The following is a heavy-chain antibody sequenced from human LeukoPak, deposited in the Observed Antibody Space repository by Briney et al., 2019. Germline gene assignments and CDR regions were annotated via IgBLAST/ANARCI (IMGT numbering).Heavy chain of an antibody. V-gene: IGHV4-39*01. Sequence: SETLSLTCNVSGGSISSSSYYWGWIRQPPGKGLEWLGNVYYTGTTYYNPSLESRVTISVDTSKNQFSLKVSSVTAADTAVYYCAGHRDYDILTGYYPNTFDYWGQGTLVTVSS. CDR2: VYYTGTT. D-gene: IGHD3-9*01. CDR3: AGHRDYDILTGYYPNTFDY. CDR1: GGSISSSSYY. J-gene: IGHJ4*02.